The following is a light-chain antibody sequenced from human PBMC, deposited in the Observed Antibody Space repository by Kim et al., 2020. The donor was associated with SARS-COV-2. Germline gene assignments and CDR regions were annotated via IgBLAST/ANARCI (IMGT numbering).Light chain of an antibody. CDR3: NSRDSNDNVV. Sequence: SSELTQDPAVSVALGQTVRITCQGDSLRSYYATWYQQKPGQAPIVVIYGKNNRPSGIPDRFYGSSSGNTASLTITGTQAGEEADYYCNSRDSNDNVVFGG. CDR2: GKN. J-gene: IGLJ2*01. V-gene: IGLV3-19*01. CDR1: SLRSYY.